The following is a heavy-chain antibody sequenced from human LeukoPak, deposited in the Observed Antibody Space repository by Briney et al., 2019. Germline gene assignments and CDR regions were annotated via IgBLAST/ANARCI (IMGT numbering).Heavy chain of an antibody. CDR3: ARSGDRSSWYNFADAFDI. CDR2: IYPGDSDT. CDR1: GYSFTSYW. Sequence: GESLKISCKGSGYSFTSYWIGWVRQMPGKGLEWMGIIYPGDSDTRYSPSFQGQVTISADKSISTAYLQWSSLKASDTAMYYCARSGDRSSWYNFADAFDIWGQGTMVTVSS. D-gene: IGHD6-13*01. V-gene: IGHV5-51*01. J-gene: IGHJ3*02.